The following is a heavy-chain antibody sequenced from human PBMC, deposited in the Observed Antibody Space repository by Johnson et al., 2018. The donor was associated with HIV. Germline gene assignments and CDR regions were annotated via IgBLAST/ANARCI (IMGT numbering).Heavy chain of an antibody. CDR3: ATGVGAKTLTDAFDI. CDR1: GFTFSSYA. Sequence: QVQLVESGGGVVQPGRSLRLSCAASGFTFSSYAMHWVRQAPGKGLAWVAFVSYDGTNEFYADSVKGRFTVSRDSSKNTLFLQMNSLIDEDTAVYYCATGVGAKTLTDAFDIWGQGTMVTVSS. J-gene: IGHJ3*02. V-gene: IGHV3-30*04. CDR2: VSYDGTNE. D-gene: IGHD1-26*01.